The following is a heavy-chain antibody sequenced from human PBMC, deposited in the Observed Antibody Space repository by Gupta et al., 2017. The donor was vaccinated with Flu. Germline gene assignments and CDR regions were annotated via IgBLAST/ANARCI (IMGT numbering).Heavy chain of an antibody. CDR3: TTSSRYCSSTSCLIFDY. V-gene: IGHV3-15*01. D-gene: IGHD2-2*01. Sequence: EVQLVESGGGVVKPGGSLRLSCAASGFTFSNAWMSWVRQAPGKGLEWVGRIKSKTDGGTTDYAAPVKGRFTISRDDSKNTLYLQMNSLKTEDTAVYYCTTSSRYCSSTSCLIFDYWGQGTLVTVSS. CDR1: GFTFSNAW. CDR2: IKSKTDGGTT. J-gene: IGHJ4*02.